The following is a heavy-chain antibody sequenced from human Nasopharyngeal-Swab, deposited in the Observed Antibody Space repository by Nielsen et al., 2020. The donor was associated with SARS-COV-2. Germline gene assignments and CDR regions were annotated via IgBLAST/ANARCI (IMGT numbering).Heavy chain of an antibody. CDR3: ARTSVLVGRAFDI. V-gene: IGHV3-33*01. D-gene: IGHD6-6*01. Sequence: GGSLRLSCAASGFTFSSYGMHWVRQAPGKGLEWVAVIWYDGSNKYYADSVKGRFTISRDNSKNTLYLQMNSLRAEDTAVYYCARTSVLVGRAFDIWGQGTMVTVSS. CDR1: GFTFSSYG. CDR2: IWYDGSNK. J-gene: IGHJ3*02.